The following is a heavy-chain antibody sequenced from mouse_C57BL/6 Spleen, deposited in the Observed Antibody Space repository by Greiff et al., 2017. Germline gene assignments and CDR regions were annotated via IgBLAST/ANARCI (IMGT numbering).Heavy chain of an antibody. CDR1: GFTFSDYG. CDR2: ISSGSSTI. CDR3: ARTQSGAY. Sequence: EVMLVESGGGLVKPGGSLKLSCAASGFTFSDYGMHWVRQAPEKGLEWVAYISSGSSTIYYADTVKGRFTLSRDNAKNTLFLQMTSLRSEDTAMYYCARTQSGAYWGQGTLVTVSA. V-gene: IGHV5-17*01. D-gene: IGHD4-1*01. J-gene: IGHJ3*01.